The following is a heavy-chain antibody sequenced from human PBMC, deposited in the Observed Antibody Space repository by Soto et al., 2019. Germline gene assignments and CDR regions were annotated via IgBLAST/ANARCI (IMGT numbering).Heavy chain of an antibody. D-gene: IGHD3-16*01. J-gene: IGHJ6*02. CDR1: GFTFSSYS. V-gene: IGHV3-48*02. CDR2: ISSSSSTI. CDR3: ARVIITFGGVSYRGPDYYGMDV. Sequence: GGSLRLSCAASGFTFSSYSMNWVRQAPGKGLEWVSYISSSSSTIYYADSVKGRFTISRDNAKNSLYLQMNSLRDEDTAVYYCARVIITFGGVSYRGPDYYGMDVWGQGTTVTVSS.